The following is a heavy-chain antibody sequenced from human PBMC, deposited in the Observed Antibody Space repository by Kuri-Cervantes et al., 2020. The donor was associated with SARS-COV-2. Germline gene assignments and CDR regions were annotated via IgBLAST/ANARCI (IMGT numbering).Heavy chain of an antibody. CDR3: AKDPIYCSGGSCYYLGVHYGMDV. J-gene: IGHJ6*02. CDR2: ISSSGSTI. Sequence: GGSLRLSCAASGFTFSSYSMNWVRQAPGKGLEWVSYISSSGSTIYYADSVKGRFTISRDNSKNTLYLQMNSLRAEDTAVYYCAKDPIYCSGGSCYYLGVHYGMDVWGQGTTVTVSS. CDR1: GFTFSSYS. D-gene: IGHD2-15*01. V-gene: IGHV3-48*01.